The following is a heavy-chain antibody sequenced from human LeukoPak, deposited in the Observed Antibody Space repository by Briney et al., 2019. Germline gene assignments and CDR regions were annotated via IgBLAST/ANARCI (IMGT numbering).Heavy chain of an antibody. V-gene: IGHV3-23*01. CDR1: GFTFSSYA. CDR3: AELGYCSGGSCYEYYFDY. CDR2: ISGNGVST. D-gene: IGHD2-15*01. J-gene: IGHJ4*02. Sequence: GGSLRLSCAASGFTFSSYAMSWVRQAPGKGLEWVSAISGNGVSTYYADSVKGRFTISRDNSKNTLYLQMNSLRAEDTAVYYCAELGYCSGGSCYEYYFDYWGQGTLVTVSS.